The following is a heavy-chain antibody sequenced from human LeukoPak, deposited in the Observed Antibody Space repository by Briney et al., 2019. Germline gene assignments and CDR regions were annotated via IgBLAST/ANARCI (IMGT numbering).Heavy chain of an antibody. J-gene: IGHJ4*02. V-gene: IGHV3-74*01. CDR3: ARDGYCSSTSCYYFDY. CDR2: INSDGSST. Sequence: GGSLRLSCAASGFTFSNCWIHWVRQAPGKGLVWVSRINSDGSSTSYADSVKGRFTISRDNAKNTPYLQMNSLRAEDTAVYYCARDGYCSSTSCYYFDYWGQGTLVTVSS. CDR1: GFTFSNCW. D-gene: IGHD2-2*01.